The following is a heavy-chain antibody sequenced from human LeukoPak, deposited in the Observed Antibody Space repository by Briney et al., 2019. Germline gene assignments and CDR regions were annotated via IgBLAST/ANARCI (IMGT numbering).Heavy chain of an antibody. Sequence: GGSLRLSCAASGFTLSSYSMNWVRQAPGKGLEWVSSISSSTIYIYYADSVKGRFTISRDNAKNSLYLQMNSLRAEDTAVYYCARGPRGNWNYPPWDYWGQGTLVTVSS. CDR3: ARGPRGNWNYPPWDY. CDR1: GFTLSSYS. J-gene: IGHJ4*02. CDR2: ISSSTIYI. D-gene: IGHD1-7*01. V-gene: IGHV3-21*01.